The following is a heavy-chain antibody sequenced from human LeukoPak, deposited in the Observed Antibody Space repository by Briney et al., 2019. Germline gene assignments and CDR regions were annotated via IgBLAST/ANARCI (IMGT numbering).Heavy chain of an antibody. V-gene: IGHV1-2*02. CDR2: INPNSGGT. CDR3: ARGGYYYGSGSYLYYYYYMDV. J-gene: IGHJ6*03. D-gene: IGHD3-10*01. Sequence: GASVKVSCKASGYTFTDYYIHWVRQAPGQGLEWMGWINPNSGGTNYAQKFQGRVTMTRDTSISTAYMELSRLRSDDTAVYYCARGGYYYGSGSYLYYYYYMDVWGKGSTVTISS. CDR1: GYTFTDYY.